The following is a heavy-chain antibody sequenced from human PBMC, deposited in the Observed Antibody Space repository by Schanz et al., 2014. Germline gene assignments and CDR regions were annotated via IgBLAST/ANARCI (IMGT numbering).Heavy chain of an antibody. D-gene: IGHD3-16*02. V-gene: IGHV3-74*02. CDR2: TNGDGTNA. CDR1: GFTFSSYG. CDR3: TRSYYDFSWGSYRFRAFDI. J-gene: IGHJ3*02. Sequence: EVQLVESGGGLVQPGGSLRLSCVASGFTFSSYGMHWVRQAPGKGLEWVSCTNGDGTNAKYADSVKGRFTISRDNAKKTLSLQMISLRAEDTAIYFCTRSYYDFSWGSYRFRAFDIWGQGTTVIVSS.